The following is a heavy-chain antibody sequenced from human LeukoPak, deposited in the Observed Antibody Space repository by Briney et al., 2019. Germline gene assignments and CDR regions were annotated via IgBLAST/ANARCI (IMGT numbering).Heavy chain of an antibody. D-gene: IGHD3-22*01. J-gene: IGHJ6*03. Sequence: GGSLRLSCAASGFVVSSNYMTWVRQAPGKGLEWVSIIYSGGSTYDADSVKGRFTISRDNSKNTVYLQMNSLRAEDTAVYYYARVLGYDSIGYHSDYMDVWGKGTTVTVSS. CDR2: IYSGGST. V-gene: IGHV3-53*01. CDR1: GFVVSSNY. CDR3: ARVLGYDSIGYHSDYMDV.